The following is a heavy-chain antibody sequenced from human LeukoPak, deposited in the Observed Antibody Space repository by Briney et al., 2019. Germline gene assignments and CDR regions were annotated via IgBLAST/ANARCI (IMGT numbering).Heavy chain of an antibody. CDR2: INPNSGGT. Sequence: GASVKVSCKASGYTFTGYYMHWVRQAPGQGLEGMGRINPNSGGTNYAQKFQGRVTMTRDTSISTAYMELSRLRSDDTAVYYCARSYDYVWGSYRPDYWGQGTLVTVSS. CDR1: GYTFTGYY. CDR3: ARSYDYVWGSYRPDY. V-gene: IGHV1-2*06. D-gene: IGHD3-16*02. J-gene: IGHJ4*02.